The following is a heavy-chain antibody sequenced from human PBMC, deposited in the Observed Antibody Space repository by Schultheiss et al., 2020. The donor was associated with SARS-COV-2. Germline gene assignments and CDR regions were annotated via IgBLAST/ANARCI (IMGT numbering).Heavy chain of an antibody. CDR2: MNANNGKT. Sequence: ASVKVSCKASGYTFTSYGISWVRQAPGQGPEWMGWMNANNGKTGYAQKLQGRVTMTTDTSTSTAYMELRSLRSDDTAVYYCAISYYDFWSGPPVGGYFDYWGQGTLVTVSS. CDR1: GYTFTSYG. CDR3: AISYYDFWSGPPVGGYFDY. V-gene: IGHV1-18*01. D-gene: IGHD3-3*01. J-gene: IGHJ4*02.